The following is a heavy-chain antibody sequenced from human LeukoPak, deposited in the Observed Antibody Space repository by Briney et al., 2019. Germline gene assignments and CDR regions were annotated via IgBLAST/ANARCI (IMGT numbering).Heavy chain of an antibody. J-gene: IGHJ4*02. D-gene: IGHD3-22*01. Sequence: GGSLRLSCAASGFTFSSYAMSWVRQAPGKGLEWVSAISGSGGSTYYADSVKGRFTISRDNSKNTLYLQMNSLRAEDTAVYYCAKDPPKGYYYDSSGYYWGRDYFDYWGQGTLVTVSS. CDR3: AKDPPKGYYYDSSGYYWGRDYFDY. CDR1: GFTFSSYA. CDR2: ISGSGGST. V-gene: IGHV3-23*01.